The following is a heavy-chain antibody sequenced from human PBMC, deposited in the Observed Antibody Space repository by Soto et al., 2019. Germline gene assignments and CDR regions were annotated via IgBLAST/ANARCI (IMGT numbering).Heavy chain of an antibody. CDR1: GFTFSSYS. D-gene: IGHD3-22*01. CDR2: ISSSSYI. J-gene: IGHJ4*02. Sequence: GGSLRLSCAASGFTFSSYSMNWVRQAPGKGLEWVSSISSSSYIYYADSVKGRFTISRDNAKNSLYLQMNSLRAEDTAVYYCARSITDYYDSSGYYDDYWGQGTLVTVSS. V-gene: IGHV3-21*01. CDR3: ARSITDYYDSSGYYDDY.